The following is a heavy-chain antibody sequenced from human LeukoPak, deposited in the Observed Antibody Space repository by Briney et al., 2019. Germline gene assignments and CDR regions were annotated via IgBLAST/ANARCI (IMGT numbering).Heavy chain of an antibody. J-gene: IGHJ2*01. Sequence: GGPLRLSCAASGFTFGSYEMNWVRQAPGKGLEWVSYISSSGSTIYYADSVKGRFTISRDNAKNSLYLQMNSLRAEDTAVYYCATLYSYGYWYFDLWGRGTLVTVSS. D-gene: IGHD5-18*01. CDR1: GFTFGSYE. V-gene: IGHV3-48*03. CDR2: ISSSGSTI. CDR3: ATLYSYGYWYFDL.